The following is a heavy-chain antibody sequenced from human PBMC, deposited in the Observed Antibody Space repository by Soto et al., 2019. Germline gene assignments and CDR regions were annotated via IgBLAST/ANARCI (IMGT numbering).Heavy chain of an antibody. CDR2: ISNNRSSI. J-gene: IGHJ6*02. CDR1: GFILSTYA. D-gene: IGHD2-2*01. V-gene: IGHV3-48*02. CDR3: ARDSPGRYCSSTSCPRMDV. Sequence: GGSLKLSCSPSGFILSTYAMNWVRQAPGKGLEWVSAISNNRSSIYYADSVKGRFTISRDNAKNSLYLQMNSLRDEDTAVYYCARDSPGRYCSSTSCPRMDVWGQGTTVTVSS.